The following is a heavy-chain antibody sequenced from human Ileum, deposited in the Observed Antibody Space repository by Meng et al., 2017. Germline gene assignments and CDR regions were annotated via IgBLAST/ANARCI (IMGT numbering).Heavy chain of an antibody. CDR3: ARFYGSGTFEVHDY. CDR1: AGFCSVASYY. D-gene: IGHD3-10*01. J-gene: IGHJ4*02. V-gene: IGHV4-61*01. Sequence: VLLMPSHTSSLHSNAPAGFCSVASYYCIWTQQPPGKELEWIGLIHYSGSRNYIPSLKSRVTMSVDTSKNQVSLRLTSVTAADTAVYYCARFYGSGTFEVHDYWGQGTLVTVSS. CDR2: IHYSGSR.